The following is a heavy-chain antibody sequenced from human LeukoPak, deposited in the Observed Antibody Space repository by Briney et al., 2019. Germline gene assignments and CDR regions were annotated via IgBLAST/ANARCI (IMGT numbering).Heavy chain of an antibody. V-gene: IGHV3-33*08. CDR3: ARDYGSSGYYLDY. D-gene: IGHD3-22*01. J-gene: IGHJ4*02. CDR1: GFTFSSYG. CDR2: IWYDGSNK. Sequence: GGSLRLSCAASGFTFSSYGMHWVRQAPGKGLEWVAVIWYDGSNKYYADSVKGRFTISRDNSKNTLYLQMNSLRAEDTAVYCCARDYGSSGYYLDYWGQGTLVTVSS.